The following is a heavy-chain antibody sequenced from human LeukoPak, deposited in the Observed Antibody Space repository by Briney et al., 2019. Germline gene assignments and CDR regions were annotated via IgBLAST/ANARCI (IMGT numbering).Heavy chain of an antibody. V-gene: IGHV4-61*02. CDR3: ARSLHYYDSSGCYDAFDI. CDR2: IYTSGST. CDR1: GGSISSGSYY. Sequence: SQTLSLTCTVSGGSISSGSYYWRWIRQPAGKGLEWIGRIYTSGSTNYNPSLKSRVTISVDTSKNQFSLKLSSVTAADTAVYYCARSLHYYDSSGCYDAFDIWGQGTMVTVSS. J-gene: IGHJ3*02. D-gene: IGHD3-22*01.